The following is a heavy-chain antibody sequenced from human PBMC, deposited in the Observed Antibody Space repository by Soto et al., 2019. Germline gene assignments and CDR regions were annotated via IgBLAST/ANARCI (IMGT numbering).Heavy chain of an antibody. CDR1: GGSISSGDYY. CDR2: IYYSGST. D-gene: IGHD5-12*01. CDR3: ARDVVWYSGYVGVDGAYYYSGMDV. J-gene: IGHJ6*02. Sequence: PSETLSLTCTVSGGSISSGDYYWSWIRQPPGKGLEWIGYIYYSGSTYYNPSLKSRVTISVDTSKNQFSLKLSSVTAADTAVYYCARDVVWYSGYVGVDGAYYYSGMDVWGQGTTVTVSS. V-gene: IGHV4-30-4*01.